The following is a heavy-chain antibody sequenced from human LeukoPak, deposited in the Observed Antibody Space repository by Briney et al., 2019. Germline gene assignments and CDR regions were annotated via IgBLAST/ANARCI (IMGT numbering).Heavy chain of an antibody. V-gene: IGHV1-24*01. D-gene: IGHD6-13*01. J-gene: IGHJ5*02. Sequence: ASVKVSCKVSGYTLTELSMQWVRQAPGKGLEWMGGFDPEDGETIYAQKFQGRVTMTEDTSTSTAYMELRSLRSDDTAVYYCARGGSSWYVWFDPWGQGTLVTVSS. CDR2: FDPEDGET. CDR1: GYTLTELS. CDR3: ARGGSSWYVWFDP.